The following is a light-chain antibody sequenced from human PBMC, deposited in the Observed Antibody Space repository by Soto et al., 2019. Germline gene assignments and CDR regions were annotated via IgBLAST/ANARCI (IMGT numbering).Light chain of an antibody. V-gene: IGKV1-5*03. Sequence: DIQMTQSPSTLSASVGDRVTITCRASQSISSWLAWYQQKPGKAPKLLIYKASNLESGVPSRFSGSGSGTEFTLTISSLQPDDFETYYCHQYNSYPLTFGPGTKVDI. CDR2: KAS. J-gene: IGKJ3*01. CDR3: HQYNSYPLT. CDR1: QSISSW.